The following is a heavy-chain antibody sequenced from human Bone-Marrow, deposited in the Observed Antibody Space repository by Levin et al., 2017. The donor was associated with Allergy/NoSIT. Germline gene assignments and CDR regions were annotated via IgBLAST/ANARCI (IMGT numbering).Heavy chain of an antibody. J-gene: IGHJ4*02. D-gene: IGHD3-22*01. V-gene: IGHV3-49*03. CDR3: TPSYYYDSSGYYGDY. CDR2: IRSKAYGGTT. CDR1: GFTFGDYA. Sequence: PGGSLRLSCTASGFTFGDYAMSWFRQAPGKGLEWVGFIRSKAYGGTTEYAASVKGRFTISRDDSKSIAYLQMNSLKTEDTAVYYCTPSYYYDSSGYYGDYWGQGTLVTVSS.